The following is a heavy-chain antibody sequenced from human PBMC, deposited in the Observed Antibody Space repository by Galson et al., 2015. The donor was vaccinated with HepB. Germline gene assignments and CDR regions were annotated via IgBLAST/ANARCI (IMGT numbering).Heavy chain of an antibody. CDR1: GFPLSKVW. D-gene: IGHD3-3*01. CDR2: IKTNTDGGTI. V-gene: IGHV3-15*01. Sequence: SLRLSCAASGFPLSKVWMNWVRQAPGKGLEWVARIKTNTDGGTIDSAASVKGRFTISRDDPESTLYLQMNSLKSEDTGVYYCATEAYDFWKGGNGMDVWGQGTTVTVS. J-gene: IGHJ6*02. CDR3: ATEAYDFWKGGNGMDV.